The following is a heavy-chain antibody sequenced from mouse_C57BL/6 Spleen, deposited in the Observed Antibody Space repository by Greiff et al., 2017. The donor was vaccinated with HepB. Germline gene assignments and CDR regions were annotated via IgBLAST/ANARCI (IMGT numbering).Heavy chain of an antibody. CDR2: INPNNGGT. D-gene: IGHD1-1*01. CDR3: ARSGYYGSFYWYFDV. CDR1: GYTFTDYN. V-gene: IGHV1-22*01. J-gene: IGHJ1*03. Sequence: EVQLQESGPELVKPGASVKMSCKASGYTFTDYNMHWVKQSHGKSLEWIGYINPNNGGTSYNQKFKGKATLTVNKSSSTAYMELRSLTSEDSAVYYCARSGYYGSFYWYFDVWGTGTTVTVSS.